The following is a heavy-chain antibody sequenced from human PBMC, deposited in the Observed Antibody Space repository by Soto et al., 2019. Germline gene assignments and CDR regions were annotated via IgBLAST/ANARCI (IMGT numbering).Heavy chain of an antibody. Sequence: SETLFPTCTDFEGSIVSYNWAWVRPPPGEGLEWLGRTSDRGSTVYNPSLKSRVTISVDGPNNHFSLRLSSVTAADPAIYYCAGDIRIASYRFDYWGQGTLVT. D-gene: IGHD3-16*02. J-gene: IGHJ4*02. CDR2: TSDRGST. V-gene: IGHV4-59*12. CDR3: AGDIRIASYRFDY. CDR1: EGSIVSYN.